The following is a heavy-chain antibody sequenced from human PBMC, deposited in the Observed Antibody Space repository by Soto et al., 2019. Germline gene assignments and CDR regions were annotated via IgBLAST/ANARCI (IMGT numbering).Heavy chain of an antibody. CDR2: ISWNSGSI. J-gene: IGHJ4*02. V-gene: IGHV3-9*01. CDR3: AKASLSWYYYDSSGSFDY. D-gene: IGHD3-22*01. CDR1: GFTFDDYA. Sequence: PGGSLRLSCAASGFTFDDYAMHWVRQAPGKGLEWVSGISWNSGSIGYADSVKGRFTISRDNAKNSLYLQMNSLRAEDTALYYCAKASLSWYYYDSSGSFDYWGQGTLVTVSS.